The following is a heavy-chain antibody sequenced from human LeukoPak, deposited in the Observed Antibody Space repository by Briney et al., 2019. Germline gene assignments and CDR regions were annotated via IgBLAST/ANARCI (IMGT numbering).Heavy chain of an antibody. CDR3: ARDRLYDSSGFYYFDY. D-gene: IGHD3-22*01. CDR1: GYTLTGYY. J-gene: IGHJ4*02. V-gene: IGHV1-46*01. Sequence: ASVKVSCKASGYTLTGYYMHWVRQAPGQGLEWMGIINPSGGSTSYAQKFQGRVTMTRDMSTSTVYMELSSLRSEDTAVYYCARDRLYDSSGFYYFDYWGQGTLVTVSS. CDR2: INPSGGST.